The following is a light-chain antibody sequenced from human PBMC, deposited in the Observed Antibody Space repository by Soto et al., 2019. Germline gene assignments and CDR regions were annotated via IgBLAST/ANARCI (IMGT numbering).Light chain of an antibody. Sequence: DIQMTQSPSSLSASVGDRITITCRASQGLNNYLAWYQQKPGKVPNLLIYAASILQSGVPSRFSGGGSGTEFTLTISNLQPEDVATYYCQKYNGAPRTFGQGTKVEIK. CDR1: QGLNNY. J-gene: IGKJ1*01. V-gene: IGKV1-27*01. CDR2: AAS. CDR3: QKYNGAPRT.